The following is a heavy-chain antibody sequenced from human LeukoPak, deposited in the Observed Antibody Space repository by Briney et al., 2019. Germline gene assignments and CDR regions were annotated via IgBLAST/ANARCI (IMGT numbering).Heavy chain of an antibody. V-gene: IGHV1-18*01. CDR2: ISAYNGNT. D-gene: IGHD4-17*01. Sequence: ASVKVSCKASGYTFTSYGISWVRQAPGQGLEWMGWISAYNGNTNYAQKLQGRVTMTTDTSTSTAYMELRSLRSDDTAVYYCAREPVTNAAVRYYYYYYMDVWGKGTTVTVSS. CDR3: AREPVTNAAVRYYYYYYMDV. J-gene: IGHJ6*03. CDR1: GYTFTSYG.